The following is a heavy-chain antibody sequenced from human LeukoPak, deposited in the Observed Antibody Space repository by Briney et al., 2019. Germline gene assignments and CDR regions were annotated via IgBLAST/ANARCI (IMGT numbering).Heavy chain of an antibody. D-gene: IGHD3-10*01. CDR1: GGSISSYY. V-gene: IGHV4-59*08. CDR3: ARGEEYYGSGSYLFDY. CDR2: IYYSGST. J-gene: IGHJ4*02. Sequence: SETLSLTCTVSGGSISSYYWSWIRQPPGKGLEWIGYIYYSGSTYYNPSLKSRVTISVDTSKNQFSLKLSSVTAADTAVYYCARGEEYYGSGSYLFDYWGQGTLVTVSS.